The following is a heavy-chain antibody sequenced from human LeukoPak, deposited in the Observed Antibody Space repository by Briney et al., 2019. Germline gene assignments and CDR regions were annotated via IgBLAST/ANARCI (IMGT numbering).Heavy chain of an antibody. CDR2: IKEDGGEI. V-gene: IGHV3-7*02. Sequence: PGRSLRLSCAASGFTFSIYWMSWVRQAPGKGLKWVASIKEDGGEIHYVDSVKGRFTISRDNAKNSLYLQMNSLRAEDTAVYYCETYSAFDIWGHGTMVTVSS. CDR1: GFTFSIYW. J-gene: IGHJ3*02. D-gene: IGHD2-21*01. CDR3: ETYSAFDI.